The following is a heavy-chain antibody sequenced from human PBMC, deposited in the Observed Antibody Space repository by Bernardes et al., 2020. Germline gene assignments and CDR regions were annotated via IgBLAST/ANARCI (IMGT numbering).Heavy chain of an antibody. J-gene: IGHJ4*02. CDR3: AREAKVQGMALYDY. CDR1: GDSISGYF. Sequence: ETLSLTCNVSGDSISGYFWSWIRQPPGKGLEWIAYVHSSGNTNYNPSLKSRVTILIDTSKNQFSLKMRSVTAADTAMYFCAREAKVQGMALYDYWGQGTLVTVSS. CDR2: VHSSGNT. D-gene: IGHD3-10*01. V-gene: IGHV4-59*01.